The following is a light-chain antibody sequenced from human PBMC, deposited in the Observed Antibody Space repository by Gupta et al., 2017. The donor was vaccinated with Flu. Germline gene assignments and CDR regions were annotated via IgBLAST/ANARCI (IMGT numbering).Light chain of an antibody. CDR3: SSYTSSSTLEGV. V-gene: IGLV2-14*01. J-gene: IGLJ1*01. Sequence: QSALTQPASVSGSPGQSITISCTGTSSDVGGYNYVSWYQQHPGKAPKLMIYDVSNRPSGVSNRFSGSKSDSTASLTISGLQTEDEADYYCSSYTSSSTLEGVFGTGTKVTVL. CDR1: SSDVGGYNY. CDR2: DVS.